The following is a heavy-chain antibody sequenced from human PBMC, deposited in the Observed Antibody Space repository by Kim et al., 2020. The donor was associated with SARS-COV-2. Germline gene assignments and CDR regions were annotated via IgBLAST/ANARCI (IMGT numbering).Heavy chain of an antibody. CDR1: GGSISSGGYY. CDR3: ARDWFYGVCSQGVFDL. D-gene: IGHD2-15*01. J-gene: IGHJ5*02. V-gene: IGHV4-39*07. CDR2: IYSSGST. Sequence: SETLSLTCTVSGGSISSGGYYWGWIRQPPGKGLEWIGSIYSSGSTNYNPSLDSRVTISVDTSKNQFSLKLSSVTAADTAVFYCARDWFYGVCSQGVFDLWGQGTLVTVSS.